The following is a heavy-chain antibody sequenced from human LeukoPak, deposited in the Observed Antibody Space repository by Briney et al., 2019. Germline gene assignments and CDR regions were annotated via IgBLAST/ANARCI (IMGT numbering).Heavy chain of an antibody. D-gene: IGHD1-1*01. CDR2: IYYSGST. J-gene: IGHJ5*02. CDR1: GGSISSYY. Sequence: PSETLSLTCTVSGGSISSYYWSWIRKPPGKGLEWIGYIYYSGSTNYNPSLKSRVTISVDTSKNQFSLKLSSVTAADTAVYYCARRGKLWFDPWGQGTLVTVSS. V-gene: IGHV4-59*01. CDR3: ARRGKLWFDP.